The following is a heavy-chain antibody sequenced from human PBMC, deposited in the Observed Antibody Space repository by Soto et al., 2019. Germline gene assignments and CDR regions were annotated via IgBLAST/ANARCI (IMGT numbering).Heavy chain of an antibody. CDR1: GGSISSSTYY. CDR2: IYYSGTA. V-gene: IGHV4-39*01. Sequence: SETLSLTCSVSGGSISSSTYYWGWVRQPPGKGLEWIGSIYYSGTAHYTPSLKSRLTISVDTSKNQFSLNLSAVTAADTAVYYCARRATTVTYDAFDIWGQGTMVTVPS. J-gene: IGHJ3*02. CDR3: ARRATTVTYDAFDI. D-gene: IGHD4-17*01.